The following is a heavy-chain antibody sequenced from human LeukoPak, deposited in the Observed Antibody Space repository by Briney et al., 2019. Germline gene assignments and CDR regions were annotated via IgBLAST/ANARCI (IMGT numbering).Heavy chain of an antibody. D-gene: IGHD2-2*01. Sequence: GGSLRLSCAASGFTFSSYSMNWVRQAPGKGLEWVSYISSSSSTIYYADSVKGRFTISRDNAKNSLYLQMKSLRAEDTAVYYCASLLIVVVPAAPPPDYWGQGTLVTVSS. V-gene: IGHV3-48*01. CDR2: ISSSSSTI. CDR3: ASLLIVVVPAAPPPDY. J-gene: IGHJ4*02. CDR1: GFTFSSYS.